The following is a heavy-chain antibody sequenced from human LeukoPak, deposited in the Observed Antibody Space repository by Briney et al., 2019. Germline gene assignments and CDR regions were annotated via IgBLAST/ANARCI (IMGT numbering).Heavy chain of an antibody. V-gene: IGHV4-34*01. J-gene: IGHJ5*02. CDR3: ASLPPIAGYSSSLYWFDP. Sequence: GSLRLSCAASGFTFSSYAMSWVRQAPGKGLEWIGEINHSGSTNYNPSLKSRVTISVDTSKNQFSLKLSSVTAADTAVYYCASLPPIAGYSSSLYWFDPWGQGTLVTVPS. D-gene: IGHD6-13*01. CDR1: GFTFSSYA. CDR2: INHSGST.